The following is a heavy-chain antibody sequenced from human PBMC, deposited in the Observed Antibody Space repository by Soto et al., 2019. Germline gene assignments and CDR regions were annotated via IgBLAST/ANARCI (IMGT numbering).Heavy chain of an antibody. CDR3: ARGLAAAAVPEYFQH. V-gene: IGHV4-30-2*01. CDR2: SYHSGST. J-gene: IGHJ1*01. CDR1: GGSIRSGGYS. Sequence: HLQLQESGSGLGKPSQTLSLTCAFSGGSIRSGGYSWSWILQPPGKGLEWIVYSYHSGSTYYNPSLKSRVTISVDRSKNQFSLKLSSVTAADTAVYYCARGLAAAAVPEYFQHWGQGTLVTVSS. D-gene: IGHD6-13*01.